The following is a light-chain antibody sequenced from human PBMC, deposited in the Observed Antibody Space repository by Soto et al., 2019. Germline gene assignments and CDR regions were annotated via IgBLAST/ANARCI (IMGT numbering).Light chain of an antibody. Sequence: IQVTLSPSTLSASVGDRVTITSRASQSISRWLAWYKLKPGKAPKFLIYAACGLESGVPSRFNGSASGTEFSLTISSLQPDEFATYYCQQYYIKWTFGQGTKVDIK. J-gene: IGKJ1*01. CDR2: AAC. CDR1: QSISRW. CDR3: QQYYIKWT. V-gene: IGKV1-5*01.